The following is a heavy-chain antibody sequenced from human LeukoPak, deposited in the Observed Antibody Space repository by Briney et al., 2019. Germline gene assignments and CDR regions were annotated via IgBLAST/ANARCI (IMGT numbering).Heavy chain of an antibody. J-gene: IGHJ3*01. CDR1: GFTFSSYA. D-gene: IGHD3-10*01. CDR2: ISASGYST. V-gene: IGHV3-23*01. CDR3: AKDLGGSGSYYWSAFDV. Sequence: GGSLRLSCAASGFTFSSYAMSWVRQAPGQGLEWVSGISASGYSTYYGDSVKGRFTISRDNSKNTLYLQMDSLRVEDTAIYYCAKDLGGSGSYYWSAFDVWGQETMVTVSS.